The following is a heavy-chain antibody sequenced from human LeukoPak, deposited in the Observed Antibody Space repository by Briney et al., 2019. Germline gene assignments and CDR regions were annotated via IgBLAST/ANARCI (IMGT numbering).Heavy chain of an antibody. J-gene: IGHJ4*02. D-gene: IGHD3-10*01. Sequence: GGSLRLSCAASGFTFSTYEMNWVRQAPGKGLEWVSYISSGSTIYYAASVKGRFTISRDNAKNSLYLQMNSLRAEDTAVYYCARVDYGSGSYYKSFDYWGQGTLVTVSS. CDR1: GFTFSTYE. CDR2: ISSGSTI. V-gene: IGHV3-48*03. CDR3: ARVDYGSGSYYKSFDY.